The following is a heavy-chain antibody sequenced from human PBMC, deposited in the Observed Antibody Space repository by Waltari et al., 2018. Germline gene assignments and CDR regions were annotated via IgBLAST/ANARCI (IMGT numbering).Heavy chain of an antibody. CDR3: ARASYYYMDV. Sequence: EVQLLESGGGLVQPGGSLRLYCAASGFTLSSYAMSWVRQAPGKGLEWVSVIYSGGSSTYYADSVKGRFTISRDNSKNTLYLQMNSLRAEDTAVYYCARASYYYMDVWGKGTTVTVSS. J-gene: IGHJ6*03. V-gene: IGHV3-23*03. CDR2: IYSGGSST. CDR1: GFTLSSYA.